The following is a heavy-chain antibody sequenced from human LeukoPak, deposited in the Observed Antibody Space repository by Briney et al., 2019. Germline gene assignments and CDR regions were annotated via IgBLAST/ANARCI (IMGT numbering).Heavy chain of an antibody. CDR2: INHSGST. Sequence: SETLSLTCAVYGGSFSGYYWSWIRQPPGKGLEWIGEINHSGSTNYNPSLKSRVTISVDTSKNQFSLKLSSVTAADTAVYYCARDQAVGYCSGGSCYLHHDAFDIWGQGTMVTVSS. V-gene: IGHV4-34*01. D-gene: IGHD2-15*01. CDR1: GGSFSGYY. CDR3: ARDQAVGYCSGGSCYLHHDAFDI. J-gene: IGHJ3*02.